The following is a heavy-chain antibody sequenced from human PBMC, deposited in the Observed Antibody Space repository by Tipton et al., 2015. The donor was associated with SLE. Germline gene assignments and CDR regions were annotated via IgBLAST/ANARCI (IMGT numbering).Heavy chain of an antibody. Sequence: GSLRLSCAASGFIFSDYYMSWIRQAPGKGLEWVSYISFSGNTIYYADSVKGRFTISRDSIKNSLFLQMNSLRAEDTAVYYCAREGRPNAFDIWGQGTMVTVTS. CDR1: GFIFSDYY. CDR2: ISFSGNTI. J-gene: IGHJ3*02. CDR3: AREGRPNAFDI. V-gene: IGHV3-11*04.